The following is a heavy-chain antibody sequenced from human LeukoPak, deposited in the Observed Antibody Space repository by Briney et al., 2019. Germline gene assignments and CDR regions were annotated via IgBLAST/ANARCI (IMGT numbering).Heavy chain of an antibody. J-gene: IGHJ4*02. D-gene: IGHD2-21*01. CDR1: GFTFSNYA. Sequence: GGSLRLSCAASGFTFSNYAMTWVRQAPGKGLEWVSGISESGGSTYYADSVKGRFTISRDNSKNTLYLQMNSLRAEDTAVYYCAKDRFGYCGEPPDYWGQGTLVTVSS. CDR3: AKDRFGYCGEPPDY. CDR2: ISESGGST. V-gene: IGHV3-23*01.